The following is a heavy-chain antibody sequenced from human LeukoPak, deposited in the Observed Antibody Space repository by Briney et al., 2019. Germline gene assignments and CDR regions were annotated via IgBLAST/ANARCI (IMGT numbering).Heavy chain of an antibody. D-gene: IGHD5-24*01. J-gene: IGHJ4*02. CDR2: IYHSGST. V-gene: IGHV4-38-2*02. CDR3: ARDLDRDGYFDY. Sequence: PSETLTLTCTVSGYSISSGYYWGLIRQPPGKGLEWIGSIYHSGSTYYNPSLKSRVTISVATSKNQFSLKLSSVTAADTAVYYCARDLDRDGYFDYWGQGTLVTVSS. CDR1: GYSISSGYY.